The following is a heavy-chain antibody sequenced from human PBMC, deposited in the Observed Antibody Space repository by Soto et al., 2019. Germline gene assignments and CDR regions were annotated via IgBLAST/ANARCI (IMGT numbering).Heavy chain of an antibody. Sequence: GGSLRLSCAASGFTFNNAWMNWVRQAPGKGLGWVGRIKSKNDGVPTDYAASVKGRFTISRDDSKNTLYLQMNSLKTEDTAVYFCTTDPGPYSSAYWGQGTLVTVSS. D-gene: IGHD6-25*01. V-gene: IGHV3-15*07. CDR3: TTDPGPYSSAY. CDR2: IKSKNDGVPT. CDR1: GFTFNNAW. J-gene: IGHJ4*02.